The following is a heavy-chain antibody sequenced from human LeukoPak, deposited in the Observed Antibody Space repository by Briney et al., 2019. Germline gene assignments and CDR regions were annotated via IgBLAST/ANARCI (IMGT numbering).Heavy chain of an antibody. CDR3: ARDGGIKVAGTESAFDY. CDR1: GYTVTSYG. D-gene: IGHD6-19*01. CDR2: ISAYNGNT. Sequence: ASVKVSCKASGYTVTSYGISWVRQAPGQGLEWMGWISAYNGNTNYAQKLQGRVTMTTETSTSTAYMELRSLRSGDTAVYYCARDGGIKVAGTESAFDYWGQGTLVTVSS. V-gene: IGHV1-18*01. J-gene: IGHJ4*02.